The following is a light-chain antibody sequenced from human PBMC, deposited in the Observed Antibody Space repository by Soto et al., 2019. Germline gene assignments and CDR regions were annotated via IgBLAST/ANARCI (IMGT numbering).Light chain of an antibody. J-gene: IGKJ1*01. CDR2: KAT. V-gene: IGKV1-5*03. CDR1: QDINNC. CDR3: QLCNNYPWT. Sequence: DIQMTQSPSTLSASVGDRVTITCRASQDINNCLAWYQQKPGKAPNLLNYKATSLESGVPSRFSGSGSGTDFTLTLSSLQPDDSATYCCQLCNNYPWTFGQGTKVEVK.